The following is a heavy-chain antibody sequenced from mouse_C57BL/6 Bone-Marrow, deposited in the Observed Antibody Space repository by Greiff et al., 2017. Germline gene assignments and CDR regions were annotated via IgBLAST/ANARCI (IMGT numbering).Heavy chain of an antibody. CDR3: AKDYGSSFDY. Sequence: EVMLVESGGGLVKPGGSLKLSCAASGFTFSDYGMHWVRQAPEKGLEWVAYISSGSSTIYYADTVKGRFTISRDNAKNTLFLQMTGLRSDDTAMYYCAKDYGSSFDYWGQGTTLTVSS. CDR2: ISSGSSTI. V-gene: IGHV5-17*01. CDR1: GFTFSDYG. D-gene: IGHD1-1*01. J-gene: IGHJ2*01.